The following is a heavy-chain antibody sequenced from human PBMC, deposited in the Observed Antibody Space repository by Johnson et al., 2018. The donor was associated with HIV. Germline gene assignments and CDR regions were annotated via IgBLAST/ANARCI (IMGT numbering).Heavy chain of an antibody. CDR1: GFTFSSYA. CDR2: ISSNGGST. D-gene: IGHD1-20*01. CDR3: VRDQIESITGKEAGAFDI. Sequence: VQLVESGGGLVQTGVSLRLSCAASGFTFSSYAMSWVRQAPGKGLEYVSAISSNGGSTYYANSVKGRFTISRDNSKNTLSLQMGSLRAEDMAVYYCVRDQIESITGKEAGAFDIWGLGTMVTVSS. V-gene: IGHV3-64*01. J-gene: IGHJ3*02.